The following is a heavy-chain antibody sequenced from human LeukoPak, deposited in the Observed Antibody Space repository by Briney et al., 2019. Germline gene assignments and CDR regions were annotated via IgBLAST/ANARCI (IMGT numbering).Heavy chain of an antibody. J-gene: IGHJ4*02. CDR1: GGSISSYY. D-gene: IGHD2-2*01. CDR3: ARLSNFGYCSSTGCPADY. CDR2: IYYSGST. Sequence: SETLSLTCTVSGGSISSYYWSWIRQPPGKGLEWIGYIYYSGSTNYNPSLKSRVTISVDTSKNQFSLKLSSVTAADTAVYYCARLSNFGYCSSTGCPADYWGQGTLVTVSS. V-gene: IGHV4-59*08.